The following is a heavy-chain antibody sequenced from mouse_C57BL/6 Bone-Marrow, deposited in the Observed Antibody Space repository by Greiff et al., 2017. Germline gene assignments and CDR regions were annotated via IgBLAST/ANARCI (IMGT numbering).Heavy chain of an antibody. V-gene: IGHV1-42*01. D-gene: IGHD1-1*01. CDR2: INPSTGGT. CDR3: ASYLY. CDR1: GYSFTGYY. Sequence: VQLKQSGPELVKPGASVKISCKASGYSFTGYYMNWVKQSPEKSLEWIGEINPSTGGTTYNQKFKAKATLTVDKSSSTAYMQLKSLTSEDSAVYYCASYLYWGQGTLVTVSA. J-gene: IGHJ3*01.